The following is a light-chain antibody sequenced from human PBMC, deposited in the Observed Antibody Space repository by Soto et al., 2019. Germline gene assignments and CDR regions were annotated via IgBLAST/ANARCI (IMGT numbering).Light chain of an antibody. CDR3: QQYHSYPYT. CDR1: QSISSW. V-gene: IGKV1-5*03. J-gene: IGKJ2*01. CDR2: KAS. Sequence: DIQMNQSPSTLSASVGDRVTITCRASQSISSWLAWYQQKPGKAPKVLISKASTLQSGVPSRFSGSRSATEFTLTVSSLQPDDFATYYCQQYHSYPYTFGQGTKLEIE.